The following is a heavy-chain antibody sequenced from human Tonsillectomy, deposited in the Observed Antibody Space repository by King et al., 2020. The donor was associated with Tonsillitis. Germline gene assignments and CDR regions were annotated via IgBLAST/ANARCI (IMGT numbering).Heavy chain of an antibody. CDR3: ARAYQSRPAMVLYYFDY. J-gene: IGHJ4*02. D-gene: IGHD5-18*01. Sequence: VQLQESGPGLVKPSETLSLTCTVSGGSISSYYWSWIRQPPGKGLEWIGYIYYSGSTNYNPSLKSRVTISVDTSKNQFSLKLSSVTAADTAVYYCARAYQSRPAMVLYYFDYWGQGTLVTVSS. V-gene: IGHV4-59*01. CDR1: GGSISSYY. CDR2: IYYSGST.